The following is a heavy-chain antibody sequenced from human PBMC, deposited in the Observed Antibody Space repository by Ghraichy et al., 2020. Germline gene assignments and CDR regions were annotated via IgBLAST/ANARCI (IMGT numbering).Heavy chain of an antibody. V-gene: IGHV3-23*01. CDR2: ISGNGATT. CDR3: AKSLFGGNTC. Sequence: GSLRLSCAASGFTFSPYAMSWVRQAPGKGLEWVSSISGNGATTYHADSVKGRFTISRDNSKNTFYLQMNSLRAEDTAVYYCAKSLFGGNTCWGQGTLVTVSS. J-gene: IGHJ4*02. CDR1: GFTFSPYA. D-gene: IGHD4-23*01.